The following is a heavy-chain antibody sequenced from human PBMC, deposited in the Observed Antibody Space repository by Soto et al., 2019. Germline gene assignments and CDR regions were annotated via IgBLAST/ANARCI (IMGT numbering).Heavy chain of an antibody. CDR2: ITGNGDTT. CDR3: AKIDGYFDY. Sequence: EVQVLQSGGGLVPPGGSLRLSCAGSGFTFINTGMSWVRQAPGQGLEWVSAITGNGDTTYYADSVKGRFTISRDNSKSTLYLQMTSLRTEDTAVYYCAKIDGYFDYCGQGTAVTVPA. D-gene: IGHD3-22*01. CDR1: GFTFINTG. J-gene: IGHJ4*02. V-gene: IGHV3-23*01.